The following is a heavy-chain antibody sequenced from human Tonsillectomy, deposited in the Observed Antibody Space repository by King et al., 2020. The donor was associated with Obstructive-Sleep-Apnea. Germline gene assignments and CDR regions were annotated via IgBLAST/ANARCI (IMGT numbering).Heavy chain of an antibody. CDR1: GYSINNGYY. Sequence: QLQESGPGLVKPLETLSLTCIVSGYSINNGYYWGWIRQSPGKGLEWIGSIYRNGNTYNNPSLKSRVTMSVDTSQNQFSLNLSSVTAADTAVYYCARGRTLISQDYWGQGTLVTVSS. D-gene: IGHD3-22*01. J-gene: IGHJ4*02. CDR2: IYRNGNT. CDR3: ARGRTLISQDY. V-gene: IGHV4-38-2*02.